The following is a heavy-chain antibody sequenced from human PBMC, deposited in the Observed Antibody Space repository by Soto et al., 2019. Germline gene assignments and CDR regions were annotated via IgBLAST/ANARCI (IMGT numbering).Heavy chain of an antibody. D-gene: IGHD3-10*01. CDR2: IYYSGST. J-gene: IGHJ6*03. V-gene: IGHV4-59*01. CDR3: ARGSKGVASRYYYYYYMDV. CDR1: GGSISSYY. Sequence: SETLSLTCTVSGGSISSYYWSWIRQPPGKGLEWIGYIYYSGSTNYNPSLKSRVTISVDTSKNQFSLKLSSVTAADTAVYYCARGSKGVASRYYYYYYMDVWGKGTTVTVSS.